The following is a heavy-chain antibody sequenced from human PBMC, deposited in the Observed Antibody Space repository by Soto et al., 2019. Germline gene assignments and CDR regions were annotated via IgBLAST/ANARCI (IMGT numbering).Heavy chain of an antibody. CDR3: AREGVVVVAAASYYYYYGMDV. D-gene: IGHD2-15*01. V-gene: IGHV4-30-4*01. J-gene: IGHJ6*02. CDR2: IYYSGST. Sequence: PSETLSLTCTVSGGSIIRGDYYWIWIRQPPGKGLEWIGYIYYSGSTYYNPSLKSRVTISVDTSKNQFSLKLSSVTAADTAVYYCAREGVVVVAAASYYYYYGMDVWGQGTTVTVSS. CDR1: GGSIIRGDYY.